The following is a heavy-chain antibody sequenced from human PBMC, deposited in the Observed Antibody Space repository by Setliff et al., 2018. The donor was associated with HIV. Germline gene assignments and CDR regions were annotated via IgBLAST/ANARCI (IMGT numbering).Heavy chain of an antibody. J-gene: IGHJ4*02. V-gene: IGHV3-21*01. Sequence: GGSLRLSCAASGFTFSSYSMNWVRQAPGKGLEWVSFISSTSNYIYQPDSVKGRFTISRDNAKNSLYLQMKSLTAEDTAVYYCARVVATSDYWGQGTLVTVSS. CDR2: ISSTSNYI. CDR3: ARVVATSDY. CDR1: GFTFSSYS. D-gene: IGHD5-12*01.